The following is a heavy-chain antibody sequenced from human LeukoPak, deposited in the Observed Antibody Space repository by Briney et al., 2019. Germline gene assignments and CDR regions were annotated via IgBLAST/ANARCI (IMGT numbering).Heavy chain of an antibody. J-gene: IGHJ4*02. CDR3: ARAPFDY. CDR1: GGSFSGYY. CDR2: INHSGST. Sequence: SETLSLTCAIYGGSFSGYYWSWIRQPPGKGLEWIGEINHSGSTNYNPSLKSRVTISVDTSKNQFSLKLSSVTAADTAVYYCARAPFDYWGQGTLVTVSS. V-gene: IGHV4-34*01.